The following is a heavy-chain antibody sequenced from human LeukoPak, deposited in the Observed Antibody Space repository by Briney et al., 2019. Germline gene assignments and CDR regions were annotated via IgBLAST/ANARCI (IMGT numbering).Heavy chain of an antibody. Sequence: GGSLRLSCAASGFTFSSYAMSWVRQAPGKGLEWVSAISGSGGSTYYADSVKGRFTISRDNSKNTLYLQMNSLRAEDTAVYYCAKGYYYDSSGYLEYFQHWGQGTLVTVSS. CDR1: GFTFSSYA. CDR3: AKGYYYDSSGYLEYFQH. CDR2: ISGSGGST. J-gene: IGHJ1*01. V-gene: IGHV3-23*01. D-gene: IGHD3-22*01.